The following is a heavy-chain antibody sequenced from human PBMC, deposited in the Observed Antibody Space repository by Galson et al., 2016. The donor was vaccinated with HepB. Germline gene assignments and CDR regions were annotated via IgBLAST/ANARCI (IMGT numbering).Heavy chain of an antibody. D-gene: IGHD5-24*01. J-gene: IGHJ4*02. CDR2: IAYDGTDK. CDR1: GIIFRSND. Sequence: SLRLSCAASGIIFRSNDMHWIRQAPGKGLEWVAAIAYDGTDKYYADSAKGRFTISRDNSKNTLFLQMNSLRAEDTAVYYCARVRDGNNWRVQPFDLWGQGTLVTVS. CDR3: ARVRDGNNWRVQPFDL. V-gene: IGHV3-30-3*01.